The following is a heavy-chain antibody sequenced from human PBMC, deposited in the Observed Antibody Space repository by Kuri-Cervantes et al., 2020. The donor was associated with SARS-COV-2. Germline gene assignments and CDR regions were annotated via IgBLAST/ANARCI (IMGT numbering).Heavy chain of an antibody. CDR2: ISSSSSYI. CDR3: ARDRWFGELLTCYYYMDD. Sequence: GGSLRLSCVASGFTFSSYSMNWVRQAPGKGLEWVSSISSSSSYIYYEDSVKGRFTISRDNAKNSLYLQMNSLRAEDTAVYYCARDRWFGELLTCYYYMDDWGKGTTVTVSS. CDR1: GFTFSSYS. J-gene: IGHJ6*03. D-gene: IGHD3-10*01. V-gene: IGHV3-21*01.